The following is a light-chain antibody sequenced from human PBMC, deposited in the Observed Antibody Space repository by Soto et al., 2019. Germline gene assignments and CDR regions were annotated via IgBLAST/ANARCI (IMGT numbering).Light chain of an antibody. V-gene: IGKV4-1*01. CDR2: WAS. CDR1: QSVLYSSNNKNY. J-gene: IGKJ4*01. CDR3: QQYYSTPLT. Sequence: DIVMTQSPASLAVSLGERATINCKSSQSVLYSSNNKNYLAWYQQKPGQPPKLLIYWASTRESGVPDRFSGSGSGTDFTLIISSLQAEDVAVYYCQQYYSTPLTFGGGTKVDIK.